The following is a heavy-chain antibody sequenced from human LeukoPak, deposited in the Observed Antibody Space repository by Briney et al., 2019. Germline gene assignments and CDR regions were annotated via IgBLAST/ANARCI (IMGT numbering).Heavy chain of an antibody. J-gene: IGHJ2*01. V-gene: IGHV4-59*11. CDR1: GGSISSHY. D-gene: IGHD2-15*01. CDR2: IYYSGST. CDR3: ARDGCSGGSCYDWYFDL. Sequence: SETLSLTCTDSGGSISSHYWSWIRQPPGKGLEWIGYIYYSGSTNYNPSLKSRVTISVDTSKNQFSLKLSSVTAADTAVYYCARDGCSGGSCYDWYFDLWGRGTLVTVSS.